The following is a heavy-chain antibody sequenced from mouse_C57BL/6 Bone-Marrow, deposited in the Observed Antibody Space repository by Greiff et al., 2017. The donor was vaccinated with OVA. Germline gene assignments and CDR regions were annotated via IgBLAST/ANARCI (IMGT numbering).Heavy chain of an antibody. J-gene: IGHJ2*01. Sequence: VQLQQSGPGLVAPSQSLSITCTVSGFSLTSYAISWVRQPPGKGRGWLGVIWTGGGTNYNSAIKSRLSISKDNSKSQVFLKMNSLQTDDTARYYCARKEYYGSSALDYWGQGTTLTVSS. V-gene: IGHV2-9-1*01. CDR3: ARKEYYGSSALDY. D-gene: IGHD1-1*01. CDR2: IWTGGGT. CDR1: GFSLTSYA.